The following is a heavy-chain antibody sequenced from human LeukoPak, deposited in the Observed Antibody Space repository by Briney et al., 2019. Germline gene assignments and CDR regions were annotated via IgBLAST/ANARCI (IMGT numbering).Heavy chain of an antibody. Sequence: GGSLRLSCAASGFTFSDNYMDWVRQAPGKGLEWVGRTRNKANSYTTEYAASVKGRFTISRDDSKNSLYLQMNSLKTEDTAVYYCARGRDGSSGYFDYWGQGTMVTVSS. CDR1: GFTFSDNY. V-gene: IGHV3-72*01. CDR3: ARGRDGSSGYFDY. J-gene: IGHJ4*02. CDR2: TRNKANSYTT. D-gene: IGHD5-24*01.